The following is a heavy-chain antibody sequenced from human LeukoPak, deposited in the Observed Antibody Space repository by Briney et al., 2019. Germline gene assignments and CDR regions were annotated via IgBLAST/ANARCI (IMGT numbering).Heavy chain of an antibody. CDR1: GFTFSSYS. CDR3: ASSGWYRYFDY. V-gene: IGHV3-48*01. J-gene: IGHJ4*02. D-gene: IGHD6-19*01. CDR2: ISSSSSTI. Sequence: TGGSLRLSCAASGFTFSSYSMNWVRQAPGKGLEWVSYISSSSSTIYYADSVKGRFTISRDNAKNSLYLQMNSLRAEDTAVYYCASSGWYRYFDYWGQGTLVTVSS.